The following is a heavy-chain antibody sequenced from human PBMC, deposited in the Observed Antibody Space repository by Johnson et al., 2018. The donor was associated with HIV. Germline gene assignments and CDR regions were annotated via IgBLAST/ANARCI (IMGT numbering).Heavy chain of an antibody. V-gene: IGHV3-30-3*01. D-gene: IGHD6-13*01. J-gene: IGHJ3*02. CDR3: AKEAAAGYNAFDI. CDR2: ISYDGSNK. Sequence: VQLVESGGGVVQPGRSLRLSCAASGFTFSSYAMHWVRQAPGQGLEWVAVISYDGSNKYYADSVKGRFTISRDNAKNSLYLQMNSLRVEDTALYYCAKEAAAGYNAFDIWGQGTMVTVS. CDR1: GFTFSSYA.